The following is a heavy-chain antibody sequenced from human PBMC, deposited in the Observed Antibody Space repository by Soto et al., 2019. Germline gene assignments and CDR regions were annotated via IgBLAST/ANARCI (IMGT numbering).Heavy chain of an antibody. Sequence: EVRLMESGGALVPPGGSLKLSCTASGFTFTGHAMSWVRQAPGRGLEWVSSISSRGAVRYYDYADSVKGRFTVSRDNSKNTLYLQMNSLRAEDTAVYFCARYSGEYQGPIDYWGQGTLVTVSS. D-gene: IGHD5-12*01. CDR3: ARYSGEYQGPIDY. CDR1: GFTFTGHA. V-gene: IGHV3-23*01. J-gene: IGHJ4*02. CDR2: ISSRGAVR.